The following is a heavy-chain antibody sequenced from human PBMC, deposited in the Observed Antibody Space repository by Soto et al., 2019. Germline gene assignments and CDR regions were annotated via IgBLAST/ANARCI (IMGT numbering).Heavy chain of an antibody. D-gene: IGHD2-21*01. V-gene: IGHV3-23*01. CDR3: AKLVGGGQLFDY. J-gene: IGHJ4*02. CDR1: GFTFSSYA. Sequence: EVQLLESGGGLVQPGGSLRLSCAASGFTFSSYAMSRVRQAPGKGLEWVSAISGSGGSTYYADSVKGRFTISRDNSKNTLYLQMNSLRAEDTAVYYCAKLVGGGQLFDYWGQGTLVTVSS. CDR2: ISGSGGST.